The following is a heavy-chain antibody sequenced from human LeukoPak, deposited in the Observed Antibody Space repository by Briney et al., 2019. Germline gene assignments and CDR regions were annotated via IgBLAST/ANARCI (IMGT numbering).Heavy chain of an antibody. Sequence: GGSLRLSCAASGFTFSSYGMHWVRQAPGKGLEWVAVISYDGSNKYYADSVKGRFTISRDNSKNTLYLQMNSLRAEDTAVYYCAKRSLEVATPDYWGQGTLVTVSS. CDR1: GFTFSSYG. CDR2: ISYDGSNK. J-gene: IGHJ4*02. CDR3: AKRSLEVATPDY. V-gene: IGHV3-30*18. D-gene: IGHD5-12*01.